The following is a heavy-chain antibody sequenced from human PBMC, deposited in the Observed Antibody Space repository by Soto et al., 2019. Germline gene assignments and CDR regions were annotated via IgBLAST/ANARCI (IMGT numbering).Heavy chain of an antibody. CDR2: IYWNDDR. V-gene: IGHV2-5*01. J-gene: IGHJ6*02. D-gene: IGHD2-21*01. CDR3: IYRRASWDYHGSDV. Sequence: QFTLKESGPTLVKPTQTLTLTCTFSGFSLTTGGVGVGWIRQPPGRSLEWLAVIYWNDDRRRSPSLENRLTITKDTSKNQVVLTMTNMDPVDTATYYCIYRRASWDYHGSDVWGQGTPVTVSS. CDR1: GFSLTTGGVG.